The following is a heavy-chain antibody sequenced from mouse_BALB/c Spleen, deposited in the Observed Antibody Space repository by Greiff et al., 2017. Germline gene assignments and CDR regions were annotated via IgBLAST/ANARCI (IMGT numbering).Heavy chain of an antibody. J-gene: IGHJ4*01. CDR2: IRNKANGYTT. CDR1: GFTFTDYY. Sequence: EVKLMESGGGLVQPGGSLRLSCATSGFTFTDYYMSWVRQPPGKALEWLGFIRNKANGYTTEYSASVKGRFTISRDNSQSILYLQMNTLRAEDSATYYCARDVRGNAMDYWGQGTSVTVSS. CDR3: ARDVRGNAMDY. V-gene: IGHV7-3*02.